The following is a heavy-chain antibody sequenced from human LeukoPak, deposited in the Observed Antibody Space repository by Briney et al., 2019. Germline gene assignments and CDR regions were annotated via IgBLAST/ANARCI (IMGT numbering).Heavy chain of an antibody. CDR2: IYYSGST. V-gene: IGHV4-59*11. CDR3: ARERRYCSSTSCRVMDV. Sequence: SETLSLTCTVSGGSISSHYWSWIRQPPGKGLEWIGYIYYSGSTNYNPSLKSRVTISVDTSKNPFSLKLSSVTAADTAVYYCARERRYCSSTSCRVMDVWGKGTTVTVSS. CDR1: GGSISSHY. D-gene: IGHD2-2*01. J-gene: IGHJ6*04.